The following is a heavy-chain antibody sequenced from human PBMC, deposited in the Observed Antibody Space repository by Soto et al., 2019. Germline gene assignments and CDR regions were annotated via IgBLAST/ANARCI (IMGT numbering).Heavy chain of an antibody. Sequence: SETLSLTCTVSGGSISPYYWSWVRQPPGKGLEWIGHVNYRGSPSYNPSLKSRLTISMDTSKNQFSLKLKSVSAADTAVYFCARAESSSSEGFDYWGRGTLVTVSS. V-gene: IGHV4-59*01. CDR1: GGSISPYY. CDR3: ARAESSSSEGFDY. D-gene: IGHD6-6*01. CDR2: VNYRGSP. J-gene: IGHJ4*02.